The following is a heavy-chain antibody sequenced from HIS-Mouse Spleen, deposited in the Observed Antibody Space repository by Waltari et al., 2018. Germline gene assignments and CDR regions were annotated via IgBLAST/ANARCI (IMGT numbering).Heavy chain of an antibody. V-gene: IGHV4-39*07. Sequence: QLQLQESGPGLVKPSETLSLPCTVSGGSISSSSYYWGWSRQPPGKGLEWIGRICYCGGTFDNPSLKRRGTISVDTSKNQFSLKLSSVTAADTAVYYCAREIPYSSSWYDWYFDLWGRGTLVTVSS. J-gene: IGHJ2*01. CDR3: AREIPYSSSWYDWYFDL. D-gene: IGHD6-13*01. CDR1: GGSISSSSYY. CDR2: ICYCGGT.